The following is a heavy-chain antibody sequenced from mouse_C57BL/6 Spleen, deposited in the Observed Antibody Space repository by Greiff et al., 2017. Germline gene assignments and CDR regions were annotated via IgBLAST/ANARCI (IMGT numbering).Heavy chain of an antibody. Sequence: QVQLQQPGAELVKPGASVKLSCKASGYTFTSYWMQWVKQRPGLGLEWIGEIDPSDSYTNYNQKFKGKATLTVDTSSSTAYMQLSSLTSEDSAVYYCARRYYGSSDYAMDYWGQGTSVTVSS. J-gene: IGHJ4*01. V-gene: IGHV1-50*01. CDR2: IDPSDSYT. CDR3: ARRYYGSSDYAMDY. D-gene: IGHD1-1*01. CDR1: GYTFTSYW.